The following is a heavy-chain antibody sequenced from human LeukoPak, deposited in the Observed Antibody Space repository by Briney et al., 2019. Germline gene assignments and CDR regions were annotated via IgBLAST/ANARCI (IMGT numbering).Heavy chain of an antibody. V-gene: IGHV3-74*01. CDR3: ARDIGMDV. D-gene: IGHD3-16*01. J-gene: IGHJ6*02. CDR2: INRDGSST. CDR1: GLTFSSYW. Sequence: PGGSLRLSCEASGLTFSSYWMNWLRQAPGKGLVWVSRINRDGSSTGHADSVKGRFTMSRDNAKNTLYLQMNSLRAEDTAVYYCARDIGMDVWGQGTTVTVSS.